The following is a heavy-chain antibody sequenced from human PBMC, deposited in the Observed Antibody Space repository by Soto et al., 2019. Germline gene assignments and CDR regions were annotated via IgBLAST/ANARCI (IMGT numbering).Heavy chain of an antibody. J-gene: IGHJ4*02. CDR2: IIPIFGTA. D-gene: IGHD3-22*01. CDR3: ASHYDSSGYYYRGLDY. CDR1: GGTFSSYA. V-gene: IGHV1-69*12. Sequence: QVQLVQSGAEVKKPGSSVKVSCKASGGTFSSYAISWVRQAPGQGLEWMGGIIPIFGTADYAQKFQGRVTMTADESTSTGNMGLSSLRSEDTAVYYCASHYDSSGYYYRGLDYWGQGTLVTVSS.